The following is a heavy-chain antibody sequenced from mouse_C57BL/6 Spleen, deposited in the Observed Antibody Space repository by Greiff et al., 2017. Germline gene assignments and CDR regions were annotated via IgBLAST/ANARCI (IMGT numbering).Heavy chain of an antibody. CDR1: GYSITSGYY. CDR2: ISYDGSN. V-gene: IGHV3-6*01. D-gene: IGHD4-1*01. Sequence: EVQLQQSGPGLVKPSQSLSLTCSVTGYSITSGYYWNWIRQFPGNKLEWMGYISYDGSNNYNPSLKNRISITRDTSKNQFFLTLNSVTTEDTATYYCARVAGKENFFDYWGQGTTLTVSS. CDR3: ARVAGKENFFDY. J-gene: IGHJ2*01.